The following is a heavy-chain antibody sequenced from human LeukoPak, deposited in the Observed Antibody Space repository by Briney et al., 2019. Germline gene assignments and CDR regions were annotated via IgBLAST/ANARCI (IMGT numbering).Heavy chain of an antibody. Sequence: GGSLRLSCAASGFTFSSYSMNWVRQAPGKGLEWVSSISSSSSYIYYADSVKGRFTISRDNAKNSLYLQMNSLRAEDTAVYYCARGIAVPNWFDPWGQGTLVTVSP. V-gene: IGHV3-21*01. D-gene: IGHD6-13*01. CDR3: ARGIAVPNWFDP. J-gene: IGHJ5*02. CDR1: GFTFSSYS. CDR2: ISSSSSYI.